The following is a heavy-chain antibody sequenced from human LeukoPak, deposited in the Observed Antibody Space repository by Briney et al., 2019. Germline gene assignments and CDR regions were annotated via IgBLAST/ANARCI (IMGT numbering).Heavy chain of an antibody. Sequence: GGSLRLSCAASGFTFSSYWMSWVRQAPGKGLEWVANIKQDGSEKYYVDSVKGRFTISRDNVKKSLYLQMNSLRAEDTALYYCVRCITMMVDWGQGTLATVSS. J-gene: IGHJ4*02. D-gene: IGHD3-22*01. CDR2: IKQDGSEK. CDR1: GFTFSSYW. CDR3: VRCITMMVD. V-gene: IGHV3-7*03.